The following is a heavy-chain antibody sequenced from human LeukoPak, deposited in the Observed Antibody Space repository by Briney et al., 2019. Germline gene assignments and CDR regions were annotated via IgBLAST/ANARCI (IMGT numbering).Heavy chain of an antibody. D-gene: IGHD3-10*01. J-gene: IGHJ4*02. V-gene: IGHV7-4-1*02. CDR2: SNTNTGNP. CDR1: GYTFTSYA. CDR3: ARHYSGSGSFYKPDY. Sequence: GASVKVSCKASGYTFTSYAMNWVRQAPGQGLEWMGWSNTNTGNPTYAQGFTGRFVFSLDTSVSTAYLQISSLKAEDTAVYYCARHYSGSGSFYKPDYWGQGTLVTVSS.